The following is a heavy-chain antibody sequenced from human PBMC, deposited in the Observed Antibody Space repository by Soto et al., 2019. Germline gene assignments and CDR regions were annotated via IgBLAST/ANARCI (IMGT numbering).Heavy chain of an antibody. CDR1: GYTFTSYD. J-gene: IGHJ5*01. CDR2: MNPNSGNT. V-gene: IGHV1-8*01. CDR3: ARERNWFDS. Sequence: QVQLVQSGAEVKKPGASVKVSCRASGYTFTSYDINWVRQATRQGLEWMGWMNPNSGNTVYAQRFQGRVTMTRNTAISTAYMELSSLRSEDTAVYYCARERNWFDSWGQGTLVTVSS.